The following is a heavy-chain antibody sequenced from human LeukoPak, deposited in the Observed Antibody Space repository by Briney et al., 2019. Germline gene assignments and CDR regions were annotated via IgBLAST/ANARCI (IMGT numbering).Heavy chain of an antibody. V-gene: IGHV4-59*01. D-gene: IGHD5-24*01. CDR3: ARVGGDGYTRLYWCFDL. CDR1: GGSISSYY. J-gene: IGHJ2*01. Sequence: SETLSLTCTVSGGSISSYYWSWIRQPPGKGLEWIGYIYYSGSTNYNPSLKSRVTISVDTSKNQFSLKLSSVTAADTAVYYCARVGGDGYTRLYWCFDLWGRGTLVTVSS. CDR2: IYYSGST.